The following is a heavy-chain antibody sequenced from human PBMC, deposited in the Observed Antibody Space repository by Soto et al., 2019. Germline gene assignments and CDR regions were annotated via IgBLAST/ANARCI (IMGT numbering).Heavy chain of an antibody. CDR2: IYYSGCT. V-gene: IGHV4-30-4*01. D-gene: IGHD6-19*01. CDR3: ARGPIAVAGTPLYFDY. CDR1: GGSISSGDYY. Sequence: QVQLQESGPGLVKPSQTLSLTCTVSGGSISSGDYYWSWIRQPPGKGLEWIGYIYYSGCTYYNPSLKSRVTISVDTSKNQFSLKLSSVTAADTAVYYCARGPIAVAGTPLYFDYWGQGTLVTVSS. J-gene: IGHJ4*02.